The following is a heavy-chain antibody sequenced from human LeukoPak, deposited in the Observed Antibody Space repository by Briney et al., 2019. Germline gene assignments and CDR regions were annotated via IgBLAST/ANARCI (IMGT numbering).Heavy chain of an antibody. CDR1: GFTFSSYA. V-gene: IGHV3-21*01. CDR3: ARGSSYGSGSH. Sequence: GGSLRLSCAASGFTFSSYAMSWVRQAPGKGLEWVSSISSSSSYIYYADSVKGRFTISRDNAKNSLYLQMNSLRAEDTAVYYCARGSSYGSGSHWGQGTLVTVSS. CDR2: ISSSSSYI. D-gene: IGHD3-10*01. J-gene: IGHJ4*02.